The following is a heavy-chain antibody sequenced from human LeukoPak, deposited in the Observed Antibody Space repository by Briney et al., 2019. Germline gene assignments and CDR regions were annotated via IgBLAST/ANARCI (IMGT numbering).Heavy chain of an antibody. CDR3: ARDAPGGSVYSSSPY. Sequence: GGSLRLSCAASGFTVSSNYMSWVRQAPGKGLEWVSVIYSGGSTYYADSVKGRFTISRDNSKNTLYLQMNSLRAEDTAVYYCARDAPGGSVYSSSPYWGQGTLVTVSS. CDR1: GFTVSSNY. D-gene: IGHD6-13*01. CDR2: IYSGGST. J-gene: IGHJ4*02. V-gene: IGHV3-66*01.